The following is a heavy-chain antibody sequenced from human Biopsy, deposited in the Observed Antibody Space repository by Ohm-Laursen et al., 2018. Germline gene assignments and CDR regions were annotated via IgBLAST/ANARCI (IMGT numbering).Heavy chain of an antibody. Sequence: SDTLSLTCAVSGGSFSGYYWSWIRQTPGKGLEWIGEVSHSGSTNYSPSLKGRVTISVDTSKSQFSLNLSSVTAADTAVYYCARLTGDYIWGNWRINHDPFDIWDQGTSVTVSS. J-gene: IGHJ3*02. D-gene: IGHD3-16*01. CDR3: ARLTGDYIWGNWRINHDPFDI. V-gene: IGHV4-34*01. CDR1: GGSFSGYY. CDR2: VSHSGST.